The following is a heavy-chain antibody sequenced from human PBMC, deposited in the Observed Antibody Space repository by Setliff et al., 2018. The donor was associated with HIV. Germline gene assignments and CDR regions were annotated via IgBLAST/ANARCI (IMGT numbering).Heavy chain of an antibody. V-gene: IGHV1-69*05. D-gene: IGHD2-2*01. J-gene: IGHJ5*02. Sequence: SVKVSCKASGGTFSSYAISWVRQAPGQGLEWMGGIIPISGTVNYAQKFWGRVTITTHESTSTAYMELSSLRSEDTAVYYCARDFGGYCSSMSCPGLFDPWGQGTLVTISS. CDR2: IIPISGTV. CDR3: ARDFGGYCSSMSCPGLFDP. CDR1: GGTFSSYA.